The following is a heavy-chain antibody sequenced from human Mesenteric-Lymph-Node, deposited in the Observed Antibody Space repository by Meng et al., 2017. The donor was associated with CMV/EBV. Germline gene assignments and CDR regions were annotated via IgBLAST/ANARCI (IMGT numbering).Heavy chain of an antibody. D-gene: IGHD2-2*01. CDR1: GFTFSSYA. Sequence: GESLKISCAASGFTFSSYAMSWVRQAPGKGLEWVSAISGSGGSTYYADSVKGRFTISRDNSKNTLYLQMNSLRAEDTAVYYCAKTKVRRVVPAAIYFDYWGQGTLVTVSS. J-gene: IGHJ4*02. CDR3: AKTKVRRVVPAAIYFDY. CDR2: ISGSGGST. V-gene: IGHV3-23*01.